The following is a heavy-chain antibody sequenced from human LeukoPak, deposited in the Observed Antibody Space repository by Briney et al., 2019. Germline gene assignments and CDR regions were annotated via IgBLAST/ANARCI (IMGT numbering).Heavy chain of an antibody. D-gene: IGHD6-19*01. CDR1: GGSVSSGNYY. CDR3: ARDRYIAVAGTNWFDP. Sequence: PSETLSLTCTVSGGSVSSGNYYWSWIRQPPGKGLEWIGYISYSGSTAYNPSLKSRVTISMDTSRTQFSLKLSSVTAADTAVYYCARDRYIAVAGTNWFDPWGQGTLVTVSS. V-gene: IGHV4-61*01. CDR2: ISYSGST. J-gene: IGHJ5*02.